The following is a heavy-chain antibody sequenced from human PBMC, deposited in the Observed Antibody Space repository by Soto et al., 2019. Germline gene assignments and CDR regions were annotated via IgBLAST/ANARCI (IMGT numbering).Heavy chain of an antibody. V-gene: IGHV4-61*01. CDR1: GVSVSSTTYY. CDR2: IYYTGST. Sequence: QVQLQESGPGLVKPSETLSVTCTVSGVSVSSTTYYWSWIRQPPGKGLEWIGYIYYTGSTNYNPSLKSRVTISVDTSKNQFSLRLTSVTAADTAVYFCARNYNSWGQGTLVTVSS. J-gene: IGHJ5*02. D-gene: IGHD1-7*01. CDR3: ARNYNS.